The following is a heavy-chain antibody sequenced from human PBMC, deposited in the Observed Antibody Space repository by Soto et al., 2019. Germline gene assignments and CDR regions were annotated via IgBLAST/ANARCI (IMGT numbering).Heavy chain of an antibody. CDR1: GFTFSTSA. CDR3: AKHKGSRYAIDF. CDR2: ISHDYST. D-gene: IGHD3-16*01. Sequence: EVHLLESGGDLVQPGGSLRLSCAGTGFTFSTSAMTWVRQAPGRGLEWVSHISHDYSTYYADFVKGRFTVSRDNSKNTLHLQMSSLRAEDTAVYYCAKHKGSRYAIDFWGQGTLVTVSP. J-gene: IGHJ4*02. V-gene: IGHV3-23*01.